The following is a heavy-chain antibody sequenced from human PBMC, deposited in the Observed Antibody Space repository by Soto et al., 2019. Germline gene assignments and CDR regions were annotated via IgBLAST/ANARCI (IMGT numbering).Heavy chain of an antibody. J-gene: IGHJ4*02. CDR3: TRWPRYGSSWPVDY. D-gene: IGHD6-13*01. CDR1: GGTFSSYT. Sequence: QVQLVQSGAEVKKPGSSVKVSCKASGGTFSSYTISWVRQAPGQGLEWMGRIIPILGIANYAQKFQGRVTINADKSTSTACMELSTLKSEDTAVYYCTRWPRYGSSWPVDYWGQGTLVTVSS. V-gene: IGHV1-69*02. CDR2: IIPILGIA.